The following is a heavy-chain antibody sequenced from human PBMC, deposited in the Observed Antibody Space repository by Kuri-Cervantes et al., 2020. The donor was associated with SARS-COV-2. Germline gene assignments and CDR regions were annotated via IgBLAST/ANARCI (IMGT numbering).Heavy chain of an antibody. CDR1: GFTFSSYD. CDR2: IGTAGDT. Sequence: GESLKISCAACGFTFSSYDMHWVRQATGKGLEWVSAIGTAGDTYYPGSAKGQFTISRENAKNSLYLQMNSLRAEDTAVYYCARPTTVVPRGYYYMDVWGKGTTVTVSS. V-gene: IGHV3-13*03. D-gene: IGHD4-23*01. CDR3: ARPTTVVPRGYYYMDV. J-gene: IGHJ6*03.